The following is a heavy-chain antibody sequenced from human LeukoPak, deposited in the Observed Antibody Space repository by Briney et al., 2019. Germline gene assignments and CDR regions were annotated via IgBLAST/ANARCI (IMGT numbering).Heavy chain of an antibody. J-gene: IGHJ4*02. CDR1: GYIFTSYW. D-gene: IGHD3-10*01. CDR2: IDPGESDT. Sequence: PGESLQISCQSSGYIFTSYWIGWVRQLPGKGMEWMGIIDPGESDTRYSPSFQGQVTISADKSISTAYLQWSTLKASDTAMYYCARQTPYSGSGSYPDYWGQGTLVTVSS. CDR3: ARQTPYSGSGSYPDY. V-gene: IGHV5-51*01.